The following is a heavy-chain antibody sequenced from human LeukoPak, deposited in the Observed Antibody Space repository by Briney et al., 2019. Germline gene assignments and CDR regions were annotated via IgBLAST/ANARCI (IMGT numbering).Heavy chain of an antibody. Sequence: GASVKVSCKASGYTFTGYYMHWVRQAPGQGLEWMGRINPNSGGTNYAQKFQGRVTMTRDTSISTAYMELSRLRSDDTAVYYCARLRVAAPHQYDAFDIWGQGTMVTVSS. J-gene: IGHJ3*02. CDR2: INPNSGGT. CDR1: GYTFTGYY. V-gene: IGHV1-2*06. D-gene: IGHD2-15*01. CDR3: ARLRVAAPHQYDAFDI.